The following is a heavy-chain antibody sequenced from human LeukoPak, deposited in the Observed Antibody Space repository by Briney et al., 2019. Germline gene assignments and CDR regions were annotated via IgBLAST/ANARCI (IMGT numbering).Heavy chain of an antibody. CDR3: ARVSGSGTALDAFDI. CDR1: GGSISSSSYY. J-gene: IGHJ3*02. D-gene: IGHD1-1*01. CDR2: MYHSGST. Sequence: SETLSLTCTVSGGSISSSSYYWGWIRQPPGKGLEWIGSMYHSGSTYFNPSLKSRVTISVDTSKNQFSLTLSSVTAADTAVYFCARVSGSGTALDAFDIWGQGTMVSVSS. V-gene: IGHV4-39*07.